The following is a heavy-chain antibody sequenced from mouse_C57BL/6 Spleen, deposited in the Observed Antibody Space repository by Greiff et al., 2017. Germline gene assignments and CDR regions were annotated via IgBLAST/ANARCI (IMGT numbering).Heavy chain of an antibody. D-gene: IGHD2-4*01. CDR3: ARRDYDVDWYFDV. V-gene: IGHV1-18*01. J-gene: IGHJ1*03. CDR1: GYTFTDYN. Sequence: EVQLQQSGPELVKPGASVKIPCKASGYTFTDYNMDWVKQSHGKSLEWIGDINPNNGGTIYNQKFKGKATLTVDKSSSTAYMELRSLTSEDTAVYYCARRDYDVDWYFDVWHRDHGHRLL. CDR2: INPNNGGT.